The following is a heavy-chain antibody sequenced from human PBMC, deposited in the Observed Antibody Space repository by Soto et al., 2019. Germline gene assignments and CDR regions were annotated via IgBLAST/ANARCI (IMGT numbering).Heavy chain of an antibody. CDR1: GFTFSSYG. V-gene: IGHV3-33*01. CDR3: ARGLVVGPAAIDS. CDR2: IWYDGSNK. J-gene: IGHJ4*02. Sequence: QVQLVESGGGVVQPGRSLRLSCAASGFTFSSYGMHWVRQAPGKGLEWVAVIWYDGSNKYYADSVKGRFTISRDNSKNTLYLQMNSLRDDDTAVDLCARGLVVGPAAIDSWGQGTLVTVSS. D-gene: IGHD2-2*01.